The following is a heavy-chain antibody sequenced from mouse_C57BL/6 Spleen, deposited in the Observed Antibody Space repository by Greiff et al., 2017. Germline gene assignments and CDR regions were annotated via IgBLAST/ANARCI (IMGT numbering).Heavy chain of an antibody. D-gene: IGHD2-1*01. Sequence: EVKLMESGGGLVKPGGSLKLSCAASGFTFSSYAMSWVRQTPEKRLEWVATISDGGSYTYYPDNVKGRFTISRDKAKNNLYLQMSHMKSEDTAMYYCARDKGNCEDYLDYWGQGTTLTVSS. V-gene: IGHV5-4*01. CDR2: ISDGGSYT. J-gene: IGHJ2*01. CDR3: ARDKGNCEDYLDY. CDR1: GFTFSSYA.